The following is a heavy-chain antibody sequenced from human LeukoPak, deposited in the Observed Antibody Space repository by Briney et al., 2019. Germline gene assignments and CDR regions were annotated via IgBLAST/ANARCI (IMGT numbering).Heavy chain of an antibody. Sequence: PGGSLRLTCAASGSTFSSYDMNWVRQAPGMGLEWVSRIRGGGGTTYYADSVKGRFTLSRDNTKNTLYLQMNSLRAEDTAVYYCARRRAEDYNDFVHFDYWGHGILVTVSS. CDR1: GSTFSSYD. CDR3: ARRRAEDYNDFVHFDY. J-gene: IGHJ4*01. V-gene: IGHV3-23*01. CDR2: IRGGGGTT. D-gene: IGHD4-17*01.